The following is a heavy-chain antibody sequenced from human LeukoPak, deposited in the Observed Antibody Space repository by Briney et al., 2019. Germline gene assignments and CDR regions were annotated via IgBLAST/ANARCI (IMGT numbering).Heavy chain of an antibody. CDR3: ARSSDSSSLQYFQH. V-gene: IGHV3-48*04. Sequence: PGGSLRLSCAASGFTFSSYSMNWVRQAPGKGLEWVSYISSSSSTIYYADSVKGRFTISRDNAKNSLYLQMNSLRAEDTAVYYCARSSDSSSLQYFQHWGQAPWSPSPQ. CDR2: ISSSSSTI. D-gene: IGHD6-6*01. J-gene: IGHJ1*01. CDR1: GFTFSSYS.